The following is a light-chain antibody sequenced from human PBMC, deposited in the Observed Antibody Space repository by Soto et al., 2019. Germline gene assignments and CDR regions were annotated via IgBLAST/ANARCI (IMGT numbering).Light chain of an antibody. J-gene: IGKJ1*01. CDR2: KAS. Sequence: DIPLTQSPSTLSASVGDTVTITCRASQSIDTWLAWHQQKPGRAPRLLISKASILESGVPSRFSGSVSGTDFTLTISGLQPDDFAIYYCQQYISYRAFGQGTKVEI. CDR3: QQYISYRA. V-gene: IGKV1-5*03. CDR1: QSIDTW.